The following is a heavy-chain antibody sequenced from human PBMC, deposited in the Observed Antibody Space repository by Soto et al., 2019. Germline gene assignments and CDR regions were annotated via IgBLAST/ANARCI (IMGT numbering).Heavy chain of an antibody. J-gene: IGHJ3*02. CDR1: GGSISSSSYY. CDR3: ARDIVVVPAAMFAFDI. CDR2: IYYSGST. Sequence: SETLSLTCTVSGGSISSSSYYWGWIRQPPGKGLEWIGYIYYSGSTNYNPSLKSRVTISVDTSKNQFSLKLSSVTAADTAVYYCARDIVVVPAAMFAFDIWGQGTMVTGSS. V-gene: IGHV4-39*07. D-gene: IGHD2-2*01.